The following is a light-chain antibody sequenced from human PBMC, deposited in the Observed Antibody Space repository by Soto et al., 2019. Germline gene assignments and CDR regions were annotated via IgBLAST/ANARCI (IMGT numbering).Light chain of an antibody. CDR1: SSDVGGHNS. CDR3: SSYTTTFAVV. Sequence: QSALTQPASVSASPGQSITISCTGTSSDVGGHNSVSWYQQHPGEVPKLMISEVSKRPSGVSNRFSGSKSGNTASLTISGLQAEDEADYYCSSYTTTFAVVFGGGTKLTVL. CDR2: EVS. J-gene: IGLJ2*01. V-gene: IGLV2-14*01.